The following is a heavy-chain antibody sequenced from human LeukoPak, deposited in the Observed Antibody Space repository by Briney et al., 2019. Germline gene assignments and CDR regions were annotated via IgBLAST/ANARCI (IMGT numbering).Heavy chain of an antibody. CDR1: GFTFSSHN. CDR3: ARAKYYDILTGYYLPDSDY. CDR2: ISSSSSYI. J-gene: IGHJ4*02. V-gene: IGHV3-21*01. D-gene: IGHD3-9*01. Sequence: GGSLRLSCAASGFTFSSHNMNWVRRAPGKGLEWVSAISSSSSYIYYADSVKGRFTISRDNAKNPLYLQMNSLRAEDTAVYYCARAKYYDILTGYYLPDSDYWGQGTLVTVSS.